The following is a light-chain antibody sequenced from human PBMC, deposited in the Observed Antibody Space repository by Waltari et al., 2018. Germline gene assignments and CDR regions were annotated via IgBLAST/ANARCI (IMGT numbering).Light chain of an antibody. J-gene: IGLJ3*02. CDR2: STT. CDR3: VLYLPSGIWV. Sequence: QTVVTQEPSFSVSPGGTVTLTCALSSGSVSTSFFPGWYQQTPGQVPRTLIYSTTPRSSGVPDRFSGSILGSKAALTITGAQADDESDYYCVLYLPSGIWVFGGGTKLTVL. CDR1: SGSVSTSFF. V-gene: IGLV8-61*01.